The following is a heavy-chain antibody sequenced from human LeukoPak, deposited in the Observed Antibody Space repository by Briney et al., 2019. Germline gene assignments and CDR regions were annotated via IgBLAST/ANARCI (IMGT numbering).Heavy chain of an antibody. J-gene: IGHJ4*02. D-gene: IGHD6-13*01. V-gene: IGHV3-23*01. Sequence: GGSLRLSCAASGFTFSDYAMTWVRQAPGKGLEWVSAISGSGGSTYYADSVKGRFTISRDNSKNTLYLQMNSLRAEDTAVHYCATFNRGGDSSRGHYWGQGTLVTVSS. CDR1: GFTFSDYA. CDR2: ISGSGGST. CDR3: ATFNRGGDSSRGHY.